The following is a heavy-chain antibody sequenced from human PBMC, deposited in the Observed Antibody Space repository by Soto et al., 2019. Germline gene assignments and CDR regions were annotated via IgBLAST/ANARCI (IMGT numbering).Heavy chain of an antibody. CDR1: GGSISSGGHY. Sequence: SETLSLTCTVSGGSISSGGHYWSWIRQHPGKGLERIGYIYDSGITYYNPSLKSRLAISLDTPKNQFSLKLSSVTAADTAVYYCARRNFDILTGYYRTFDIWGQGTMVTVSS. V-gene: IGHV4-31*03. CDR3: ARRNFDILTGYYRTFDI. J-gene: IGHJ3*02. CDR2: IYDSGIT. D-gene: IGHD3-9*01.